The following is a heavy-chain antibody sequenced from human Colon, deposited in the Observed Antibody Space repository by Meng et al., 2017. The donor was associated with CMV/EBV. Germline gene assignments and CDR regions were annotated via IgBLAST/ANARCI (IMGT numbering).Heavy chain of an antibody. J-gene: IGHJ4*02. CDR1: GYTFSTFG. CDR2: ISPYSGQT. Sequence: ASVKVSCKASGYTFSTFGISWVRQAPGQGPEWMGWISPYSGQTKSAQKFQGRVTLTTDTSTSTAYMDLRSLRSDDTAVYYCVRSLDDGRGQFRDYWGQGTPVTVSS. CDR3: VRSLDDGRGQFRDY. D-gene: IGHD2-21*01. V-gene: IGHV1-18*01.